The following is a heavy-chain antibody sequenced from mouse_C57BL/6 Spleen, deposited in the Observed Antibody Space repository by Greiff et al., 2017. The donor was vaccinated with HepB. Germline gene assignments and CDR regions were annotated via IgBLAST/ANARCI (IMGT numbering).Heavy chain of an antibody. J-gene: IGHJ3*01. CDR1: GYTFTSYW. V-gene: IGHV1-53*01. CDR2: INPSNGGT. Sequence: QVQLQQPGTELVKPGASVKLSCKASGYTFTSYWMHWVKQRPGQGLEWIGNINPSNGGTNYNEKFKGKATLTVDKSSSTAYMQLSSLTSEDSAVYYCARFGAVYDGFSWFAYWGQGTLVTVSA. D-gene: IGHD2-3*01. CDR3: ARFGAVYDGFSWFAY.